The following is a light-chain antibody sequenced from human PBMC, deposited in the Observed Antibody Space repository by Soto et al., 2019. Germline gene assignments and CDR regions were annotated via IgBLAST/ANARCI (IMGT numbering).Light chain of an antibody. CDR3: QKYDNAPLT. Sequence: DIQMTQAPSSLSASVGDRVTITCRARQDISTYLAWYQQKPGKVPKLLISAAYTLQSGVPPRFSGSGSGTDFTLTISSLQPEDVATYYCQKYDNAPLTFRGGTKVEIK. V-gene: IGKV1-27*01. J-gene: IGKJ4*01. CDR1: QDISTY. CDR2: AAY.